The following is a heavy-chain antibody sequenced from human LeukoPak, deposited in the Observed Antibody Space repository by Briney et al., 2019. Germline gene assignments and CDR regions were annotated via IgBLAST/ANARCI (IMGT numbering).Heavy chain of an antibody. CDR2: ISCSGGST. D-gene: IGHD6-13*01. Sequence: GGSLRLSCAASGFTFSSYAMSWVRQAPGKGLEWVSAISCSGGSTYYADSVKGRFTISRDNSKNTLYLQMNSLRAEDTAVYYCAKSSVPPWYSSSWYLNWGQGTLVTVSS. J-gene: IGHJ4*02. V-gene: IGHV3-23*01. CDR1: GFTFSSYA. CDR3: AKSSVPPWYSSSWYLN.